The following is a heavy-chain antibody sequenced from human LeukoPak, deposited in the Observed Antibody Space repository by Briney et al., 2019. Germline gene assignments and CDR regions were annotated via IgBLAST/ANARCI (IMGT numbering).Heavy chain of an antibody. J-gene: IGHJ4*02. V-gene: IGHV3-9*01. D-gene: IGHD3-3*02. CDR1: GFTFDDYA. CDR3: AKDSHFQY. CDR2: ISWNSGSI. Sequence: GGSLRLSCAASGFTFDDYAMHWVRQAPGKGLEWVSGISWNSGSIGYADSVKGRFTISRDNAKNSLYLQMNSLRAEDTAVYYCAKDSHFQYWGQGTLVTVSS.